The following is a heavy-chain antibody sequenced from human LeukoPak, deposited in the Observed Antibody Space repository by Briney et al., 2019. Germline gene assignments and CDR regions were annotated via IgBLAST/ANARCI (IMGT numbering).Heavy chain of an antibody. CDR3: ARQQYSSGWYRLGAFDI. J-gene: IGHJ3*02. CDR1: GFTFSSYV. CDR2: IGGSGGGT. Sequence: GGSLRLSCAASGFTFSSYVMSWVRQAPGKGLEWVSAIGGSGGGTYYADSVKGRFTISRDNAKNSLYLQMNSLRAEDTALYYCARQQYSSGWYRLGAFDIWGQGTMVTVSS. V-gene: IGHV3-23*01. D-gene: IGHD6-19*01.